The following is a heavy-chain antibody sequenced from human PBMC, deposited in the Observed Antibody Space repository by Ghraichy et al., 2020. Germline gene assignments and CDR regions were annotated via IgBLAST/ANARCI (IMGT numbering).Heavy chain of an antibody. J-gene: IGHJ4*02. V-gene: IGHV3-53*01. CDR3: ASSRGYSYGQAPPSLDY. D-gene: IGHD5-18*01. Sequence: GGSLRLSCAASGFTVSSNYMSWVRQAPGKGLEWVSVIYSGGSTYYADSVKGRFTISRDNSKNTLYLQMNSLRAEDTAVYYCASSRGYSYGQAPPSLDYWVQGTLVTVSS. CDR2: IYSGGST. CDR1: GFTVSSNY.